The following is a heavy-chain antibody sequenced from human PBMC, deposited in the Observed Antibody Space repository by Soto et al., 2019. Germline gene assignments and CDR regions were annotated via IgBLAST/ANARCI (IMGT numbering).Heavy chain of an antibody. J-gene: IGHJ4*02. D-gene: IGHD4-17*01. Sequence: SETLSLTCTVSGVSISSYYWSWIRQPPGKGLEWIGYIYYSGSANYNPSLKSRVTISVDTSKNQFSLKLSSVTAADTAVYYCASTVTTSTFDYWGQGTLVTVSS. V-gene: IGHV4-59*08. CDR3: ASTVTTSTFDY. CDR1: GVSISSYY. CDR2: IYYSGSA.